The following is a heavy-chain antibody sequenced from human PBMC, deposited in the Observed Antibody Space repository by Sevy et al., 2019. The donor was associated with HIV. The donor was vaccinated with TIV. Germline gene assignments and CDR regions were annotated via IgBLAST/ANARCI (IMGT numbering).Heavy chain of an antibody. CDR3: AKGHYIWSDCGFLDD. CDR1: GFTFSSCA. Sequence: GGSLRLSCAASGFTFSSCAIHWVRQSPGKGLGWVAVISYDGSDKNYADSVKGRFTFSTDNSKNTLYSQMNSLRAEDKAVYYCAKGHYIWSDCGFLDDWGQGTLVTVSS. D-gene: IGHD2-21*02. V-gene: IGHV3-30*02. J-gene: IGHJ1*01. CDR2: ISYDGSDK.